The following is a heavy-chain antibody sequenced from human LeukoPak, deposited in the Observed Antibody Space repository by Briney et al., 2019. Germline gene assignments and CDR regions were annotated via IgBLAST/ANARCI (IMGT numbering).Heavy chain of an antibody. CDR3: AKSGAAYCSGGSCSRPFDY. CDR1: GFTFDDYA. CDR2: ISRNSGSI. D-gene: IGHD2-15*01. J-gene: IGHJ4*02. Sequence: PGGSLRLSCEASGFTFDDYAMHWVRQAPGKGLEWVSGISRNSGSIGYADSVKGRITISRDNAKNSLYLQMNSLRAEDTALYYCAKSGAAYCSGGSCSRPFDYRGQGTLVTVSS. V-gene: IGHV3-9*01.